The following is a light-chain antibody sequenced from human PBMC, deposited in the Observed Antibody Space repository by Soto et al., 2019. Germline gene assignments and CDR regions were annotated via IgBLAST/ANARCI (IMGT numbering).Light chain of an antibody. Sequence: IVLTQSPGTLSLSPGERATLSCRASQSVSSSYLAWYQQKPGQAPRLLIYGASGRATGIPDRFSGSGSGTDFTLTISTLEPEDFAVSSCQHYSSSPIFPFGPGTKV. CDR1: QSVSSSY. J-gene: IGKJ3*01. CDR2: GAS. CDR3: QHYSSSPIFP. V-gene: IGKV3-20*01.